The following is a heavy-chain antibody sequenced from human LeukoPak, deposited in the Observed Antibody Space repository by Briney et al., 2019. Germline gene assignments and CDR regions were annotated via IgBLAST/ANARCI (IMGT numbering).Heavy chain of an antibody. Sequence: PSETLSLTCTVSGGSISSYYWSWIRQPPGKGLEWIGYIYYSGSTNYSPSLKSRVTISVGTSKNQFSLKLSSVTAADTAVYYCARSYYYGSGSYYPSYYYYYYMDVWGKGTTVTISS. CDR3: ARSYYYGSGSYYPSYYYYYYMDV. D-gene: IGHD3-10*01. J-gene: IGHJ6*03. CDR2: IYYSGST. CDR1: GGSISSYY. V-gene: IGHV4-59*01.